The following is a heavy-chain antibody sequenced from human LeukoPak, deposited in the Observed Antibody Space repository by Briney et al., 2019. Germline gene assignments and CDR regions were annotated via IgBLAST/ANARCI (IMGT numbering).Heavy chain of an antibody. Sequence: GGSLRLSCAASGFTFSSYGMSWVRQAPGKGLEWVSGINNSGDRTYYADSVKGRFTISRDNSKNIVYLQMKSLRAEDTAVYYCAKDHMRPRIVGPTRSAFDIWGQGTMVTVSS. D-gene: IGHD1-26*01. J-gene: IGHJ3*02. CDR1: GFTFSSYG. CDR3: AKDHMRPRIVGPTRSAFDI. CDR2: INNSGDRT. V-gene: IGHV3-23*01.